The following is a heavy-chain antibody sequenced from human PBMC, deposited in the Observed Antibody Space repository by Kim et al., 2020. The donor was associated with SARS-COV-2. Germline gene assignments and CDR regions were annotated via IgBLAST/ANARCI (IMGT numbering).Heavy chain of an antibody. CDR1: GFTVSSNY. CDR3: LGTEVDTFDY. Sequence: GGSLRLTCAASGFTVSSNYMSWVRQAPGKGLEWVSVIYSGGSTYYADSVKGRFTISRDNSKNTLYLQMNSLRAEDTAVYYCLGTEVDTFDYWGQGTLVTVSS. D-gene: IGHD5-18*01. J-gene: IGHJ4*02. CDR2: IYSGGST. V-gene: IGHV3-66*02.